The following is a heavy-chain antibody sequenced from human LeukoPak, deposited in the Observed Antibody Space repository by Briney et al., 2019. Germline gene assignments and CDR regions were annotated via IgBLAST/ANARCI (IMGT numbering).Heavy chain of an antibody. CDR2: ISNDERNK. D-gene: IGHD6-13*01. Sequence: GGSLRLSCVASGFTFHNFAMHWVRQAPGKGLEWVAVISNDERNKYYTDSVKGRFTISRDNSKNTLYLQMSSLRAEDTAVYYCAKTRQQLVPYFDYWGQGTLITVSS. CDR1: GFTFHNFA. J-gene: IGHJ4*02. V-gene: IGHV3-30-3*02. CDR3: AKTRQQLVPYFDY.